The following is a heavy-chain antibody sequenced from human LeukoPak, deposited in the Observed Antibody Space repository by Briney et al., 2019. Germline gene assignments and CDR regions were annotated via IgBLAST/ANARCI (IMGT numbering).Heavy chain of an antibody. D-gene: IGHD2-2*01. CDR1: GFTFSSYS. J-gene: IGHJ4*02. CDR2: ISSSSSYI. CDR3: ARGCSTSCYADY. Sequence: PGGSLRLSCSASGFTFSSYSMNWDRQAPGKGLEWVSSISSSSSYIYYADSVKGRFTISRDNAKNSLYLQMNSLRAEDTAVYYCARGCSTSCYADYWGQGTLVTVSS. V-gene: IGHV3-21*01.